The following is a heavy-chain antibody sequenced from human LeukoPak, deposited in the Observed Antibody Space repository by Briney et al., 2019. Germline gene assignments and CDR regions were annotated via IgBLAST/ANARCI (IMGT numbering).Heavy chain of an antibody. CDR3: AGSYSSSPLYYYYGMDV. D-gene: IGHD6-13*01. J-gene: IGHJ6*02. CDR1: GGSISSYY. V-gene: IGHV4-59*01. CDR2: IYYSGST. Sequence: SETLSLTCTVSGGSISSYYRSWIRQPPGKGLEWIGYIYYSGSTNYNPSLKSRVTISVDTSKNQFSLKLSSVTAADTAVYYCAGSYSSSPLYYYYGMDVWGQGTTVTVSS.